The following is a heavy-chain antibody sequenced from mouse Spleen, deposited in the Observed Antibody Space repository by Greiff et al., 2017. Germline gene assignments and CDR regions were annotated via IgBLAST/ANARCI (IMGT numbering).Heavy chain of an antibody. V-gene: IGHV1-61*01. D-gene: IGHD3-2*01. CDR1: GYTFTSYW. CDR3: ARTARGEGYFDY. Sequence: QVQLQQPGAELVRPGSSVKLSCKASGYTFTSYWMDWVKQRPGQGLEWIGNIYPSDSETHYNQKFKDKATLTVDKSSSTAYMQLSSLTSEDSAVYYCARTARGEGYFDYWGQGTTLTVSS. J-gene: IGHJ2*01. CDR2: IYPSDSET.